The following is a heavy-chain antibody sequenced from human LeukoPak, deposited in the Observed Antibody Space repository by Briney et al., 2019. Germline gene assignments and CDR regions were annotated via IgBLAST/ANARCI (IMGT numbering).Heavy chain of an antibody. D-gene: IGHD5-18*01. CDR3: ARDSSLSGYSYGYAYYYYYYYMDV. CDR2: ISSSSSYI. J-gene: IGHJ6*03. V-gene: IGHV3-21*01. CDR1: GFTFSSHS. Sequence: PGGSLRLSCAASGFTFSSHSMNWVRQAPGKGLEWVSSISSSSSYIYYADSVKGRFTISRDNAKNSLYLQMNSLRAEDTAVYYCARDSSLSGYSYGYAYYYYYYYMDVWGKGTTVTVSS.